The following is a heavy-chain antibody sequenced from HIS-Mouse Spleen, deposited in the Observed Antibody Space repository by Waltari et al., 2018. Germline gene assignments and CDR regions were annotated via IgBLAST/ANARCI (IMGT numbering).Heavy chain of an antibody. Sequence: QVQLVESGGGVVQPGRSLRLSCAASGFTFSSYAMHWVRQAPGKGLEWVAVISYEGSNKYYADSVKGRFTISRDNSKNTLYLQMNSLRAEDTAVYYCARDAPSSWYYYYYGMDVWGQGTTVTVSS. J-gene: IGHJ6*02. D-gene: IGHD6-13*01. V-gene: IGHV3-30-3*01. CDR2: ISYEGSNK. CDR3: ARDAPSSWYYYYYGMDV. CDR1: GFTFSSYA.